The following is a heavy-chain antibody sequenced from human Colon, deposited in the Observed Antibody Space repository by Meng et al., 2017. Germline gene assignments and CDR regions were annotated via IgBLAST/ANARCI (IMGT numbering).Heavy chain of an antibody. CDR1: TDSCFSTRAD. Sequence: QVRLHPAGPGLGKPSQPLHLAIDISTDSCFSTRADWNCVRHSHLSGLEWLGRTYYMSKWYNDYAVSVKSRITINPATSKNQFSLQLNSVTPEDTAVYYCARDSSSSAYSPFDYWGQGTLVTVSS. J-gene: IGHJ4*02. D-gene: IGHD3-22*01. V-gene: IGHV6-1*01. CDR3: ARDSSSSAYSPFDY. CDR2: TYYMSKWYN.